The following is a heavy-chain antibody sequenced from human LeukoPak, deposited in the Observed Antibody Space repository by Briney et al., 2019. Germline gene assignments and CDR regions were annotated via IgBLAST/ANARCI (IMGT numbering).Heavy chain of an antibody. CDR3: ARDLIVGATLGSDY. D-gene: IGHD1-26*01. Sequence: GGSLRLSPAASGFTVSSNYMSWVRQAPGKGLEWVSVIYSGGSTYYADSVKGRFTISRDNSKNTLYLQMNSLRAEDTAVYYCARDLIVGATLGSDYWGPGTLVTVSS. J-gene: IGHJ4*02. V-gene: IGHV3-53*01. CDR2: IYSGGST. CDR1: GFTVSSNY.